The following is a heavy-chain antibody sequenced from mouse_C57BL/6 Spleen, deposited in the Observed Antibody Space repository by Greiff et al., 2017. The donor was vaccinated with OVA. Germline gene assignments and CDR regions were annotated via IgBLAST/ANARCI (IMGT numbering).Heavy chain of an antibody. D-gene: IGHD3-2*02. CDR3: ARETAQATYWFAY. J-gene: IGHJ3*01. Sequence: EVQLQQSGPELVKPGASVKMSCKASGYTFTDYNMHWVKQSHGKSLEWIGYINPNNGGTRYNQKFKGKATLTVNKSSSTAYMELRSLTSEDSAVYYCARETAQATYWFAYWGQGTLVTVSA. V-gene: IGHV1-22*01. CDR1: GYTFTDYN. CDR2: INPNNGGT.